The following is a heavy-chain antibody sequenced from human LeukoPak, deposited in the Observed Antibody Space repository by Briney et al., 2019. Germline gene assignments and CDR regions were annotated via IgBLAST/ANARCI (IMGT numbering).Heavy chain of an antibody. Sequence: SETLSLTCAVYGGSFSGYYWSWIRQPPGKGLEWIGEINHSGSTNYNPSLKSRVTMSVDTSKNQFSLKLSSVTAADTAVYYCARDRLGEYYYDSSGYYYRNNWFDPWGQGTLVTVSS. D-gene: IGHD3-22*01. CDR1: GGSFSGYY. CDR3: ARDRLGEYYYDSSGYYYRNNWFDP. J-gene: IGHJ5*02. V-gene: IGHV4-34*01. CDR2: INHSGST.